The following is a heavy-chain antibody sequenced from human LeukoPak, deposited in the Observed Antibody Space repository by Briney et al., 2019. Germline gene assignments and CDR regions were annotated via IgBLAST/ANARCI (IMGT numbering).Heavy chain of an antibody. V-gene: IGHV3-53*05. CDR1: GFTVSSNY. J-gene: IGHJ6*03. Sequence: GGSLRLSCAASGFTVSSNYMSWVRQAPGKGLEWVSIIYSGGSTYYADSVKGRFTISRDNSKNSLYLQMNSLRADDTAVYYCARFAAGGSYYYYMDVWGKGTTVTVSS. CDR2: IYSGGST. D-gene: IGHD6-25*01. CDR3: ARFAAGGSYYYYMDV.